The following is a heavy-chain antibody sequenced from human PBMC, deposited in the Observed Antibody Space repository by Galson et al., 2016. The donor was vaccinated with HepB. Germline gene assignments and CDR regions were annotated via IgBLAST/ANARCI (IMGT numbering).Heavy chain of an antibody. V-gene: IGHV1-3*04. D-gene: IGHD1-26*01. CDR3: VRDELSGSYYHALDI. J-gene: IGHJ3*02. CDR1: GYAFTNYP. CDR2: INTANGNK. Sequence: SVKVSCKASGYAFTNYPMHWVRQAPGQRLEWMGWINTANGNKKYSQKFQGRATINRDTSATTVYMELSSLSSEDTATYYCVRDELSGSYYHALDIWGQGTKVTVSS.